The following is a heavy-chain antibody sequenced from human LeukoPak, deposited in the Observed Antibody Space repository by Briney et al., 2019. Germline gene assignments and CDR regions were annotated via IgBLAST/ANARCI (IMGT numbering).Heavy chain of an antibody. CDR1: GYSYTSYW. D-gene: IGHD2-21*02. J-gene: IGHJ4*02. CDR2: IYPGDSDT. CDR3: ARTDIAYCGGDCYSGPLYFDY. V-gene: IGHV5-51*01. Sequence: GESLKISCKGSGYSYTSYWIGWVRQMPGKGLEWIGIIYPGDSDTRYSPSFQGQVTISADKSISTAYLQWSSLKASDTAMYYCARTDIAYCGGDCYSGPLYFDYWGQGTLVTVSS.